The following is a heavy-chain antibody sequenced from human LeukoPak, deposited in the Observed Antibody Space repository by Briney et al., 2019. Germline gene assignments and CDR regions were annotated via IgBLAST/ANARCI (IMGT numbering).Heavy chain of an antibody. J-gene: IGHJ1*01. CDR2: FVTTTR. Sequence: SETLSLTCTVSGGSIRSYSWSWIRQSPGKGLEWIASFVTTTRTYNPSFMSRVAMSLDTSKNQFSLSLKSLTTADSAIYYCARDTSVASGMQHWGRGTLVTVSS. CDR1: GGSIRSYS. D-gene: IGHD6-19*01. CDR3: ARDTSVASGMQH. V-gene: IGHV4-59*01.